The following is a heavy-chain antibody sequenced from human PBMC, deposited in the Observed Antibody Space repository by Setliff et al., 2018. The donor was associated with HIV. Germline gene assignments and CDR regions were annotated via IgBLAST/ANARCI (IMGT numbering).Heavy chain of an antibody. CDR2: IYSSGST. V-gene: IGHV4-59*12. J-gene: IGHJ4*02. Sequence: SETLSLTCTVSGGSISSYYWSWIRQPPGKGLEWIGNIYSSGSTNYNPSLKSRATFAVDTARSQFSLNLRTVTAADTAVYYCARDLGSGHFDYWGQGTLVTVSS. CDR1: GGSISSYY. CDR3: ARDLGSGHFDY.